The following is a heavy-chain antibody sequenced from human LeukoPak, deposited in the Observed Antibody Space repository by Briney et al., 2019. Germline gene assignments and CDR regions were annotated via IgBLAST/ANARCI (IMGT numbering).Heavy chain of an antibody. J-gene: IGHJ6*03. CDR1: GYTFTSYD. D-gene: IGHD1-1*01. Sequence: SVKVSCKASGYTFTSYDINWVRQAPGQGLEWMGRIIPNLGTTNRAQNFQDRVTLTADKSTNTAYMELTSLTSDDTAVYYCANYIRNVHYYMDVWGKGTTVIVSS. CDR3: ANYIRNVHYYMDV. V-gene: IGHV1-69*04. CDR2: IIPNLGTT.